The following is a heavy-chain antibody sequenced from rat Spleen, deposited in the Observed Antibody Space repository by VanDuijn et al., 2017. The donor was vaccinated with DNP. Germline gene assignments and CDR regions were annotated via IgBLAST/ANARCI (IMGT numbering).Heavy chain of an antibody. J-gene: IGHJ4*01. Sequence: EVQLVESGGGLVQPGRSLKLSCAASGFTFSNYGMAWVRQAPTKGLEWVAYITNSGGRTYYRNSVKGRFTISRDNAKSTLYLQMDSLRSEETATYYCARVQLGYYALDAWGQGTSVTVSS. CDR2: ITNSGGRT. CDR3: ARVQLGYYALDA. V-gene: IGHV5S11*01. CDR1: GFTFSNYG. D-gene: IGHD5-1*01.